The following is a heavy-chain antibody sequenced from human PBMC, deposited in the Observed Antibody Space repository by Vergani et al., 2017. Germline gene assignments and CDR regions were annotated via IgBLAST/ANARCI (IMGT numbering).Heavy chain of an antibody. CDR2: IIPIFGTA. CDR3: ARSGDILTGYYSYYYYCMDG. V-gene: IGHV1-69*13. J-gene: IGHJ6*02. Sequence: QVQLVQSGAEVKKPGSSVKVSCKASGGTFSSYAISWVRQAPGQGLEWMGRIIPIFGTANYAKKFQGRVTITADESTTTAYMELSSLRSEDTAVYYCARSGDILTGYYSYYYYCMDGWGRGTTVTVSS. D-gene: IGHD3-9*01. CDR1: GGTFSSYA.